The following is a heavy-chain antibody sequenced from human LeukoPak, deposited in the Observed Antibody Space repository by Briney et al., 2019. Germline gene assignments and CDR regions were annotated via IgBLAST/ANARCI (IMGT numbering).Heavy chain of an antibody. CDR2: IYPDDSDT. Sequence: GESLKISCKNSGYRFNNYWIGWVRLMPGKGLEWMGIIYPDDSDTRYSPSFQGQVTISADKSSSTAYLQWSSLKASDTAMYYCARTKAERRSSGYDWGAFDVWGQGTMVTVSS. CDR3: ARTKAERRSSGYDWGAFDV. J-gene: IGHJ3*01. V-gene: IGHV5-51*01. D-gene: IGHD5-12*01. CDR1: GYRFNNYW.